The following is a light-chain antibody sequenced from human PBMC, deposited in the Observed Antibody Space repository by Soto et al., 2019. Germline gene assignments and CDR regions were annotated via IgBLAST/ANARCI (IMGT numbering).Light chain of an antibody. V-gene: IGKV3-20*01. CDR2: AAF. Sequence: VLTQSPGTLSLSPGERASLPCRASQNVTSTYLAWYQQRPGQPPRLLIYAAFSRATGVPDRFSGTGAETDFTLTISRLEPEDFAVYYCQQYDNSPITFGQGTRLEIK. CDR3: QQYDNSPIT. J-gene: IGKJ5*01. CDR1: QNVTSTY.